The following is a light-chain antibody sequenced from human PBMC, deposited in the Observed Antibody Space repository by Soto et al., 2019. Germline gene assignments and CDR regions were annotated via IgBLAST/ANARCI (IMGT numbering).Light chain of an antibody. J-gene: IGLJ2*01. CDR3: CSYTSSFTAV. V-gene: IGLV2-14*01. CDR2: DVS. CDR1: SSDVGGYNY. Sequence: QSVLTQPASVSGSPGQSLTISCTGTSSDVGGYNYVSWYQRRPGKAPKLMIYDVSNRPSGVSNRFSGSKSGSTASLTISGLQTEDEADYYCCSYTSSFTAVFGGGTKVT.